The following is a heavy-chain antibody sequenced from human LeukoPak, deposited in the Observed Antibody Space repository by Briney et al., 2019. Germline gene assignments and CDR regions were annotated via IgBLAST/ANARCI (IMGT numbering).Heavy chain of an antibody. CDR3: ARDADYYGSGSYVYFDY. CDR2: IIPILGIA. J-gene: IGHJ4*02. CDR1: GGTFSSYA. Sequence: SVKVSCKASGGTFSSYAISWVRQAPGQGLEWIGRIIPILGIANYAQKFQGRVTITADKSTSTAYMELSSLRSEDTAVYYCARDADYYGSGSYVYFDYWGQGTLVTVSS. V-gene: IGHV1-69*04. D-gene: IGHD3-10*01.